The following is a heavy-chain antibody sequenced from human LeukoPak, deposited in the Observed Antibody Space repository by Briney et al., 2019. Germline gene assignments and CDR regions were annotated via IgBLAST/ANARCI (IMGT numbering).Heavy chain of an antibody. V-gene: IGHV3-23*01. Sequence: GGSLRLSCAASGFTFSSYAMSWVRQAPGKGPEWVSAISGSGGSTYYADSVKGRFTISRDNSKNTLYLQMNSLRAEDTAVYYCALDIVVVPAAINWFDPWGQGTLVTVSS. D-gene: IGHD2-2*02. CDR1: GFTFSSYA. CDR3: ALDIVVVPAAINWFDP. CDR2: ISGSGGST. J-gene: IGHJ5*02.